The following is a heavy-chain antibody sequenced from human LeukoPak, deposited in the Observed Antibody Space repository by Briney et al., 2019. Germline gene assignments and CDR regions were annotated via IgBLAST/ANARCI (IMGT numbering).Heavy chain of an antibody. CDR2: ISSSSSYT. D-gene: IGHD5-18*01. CDR1: GFTFSDYY. Sequence: GGSLRLSCAASGFTFSDYYMSWIRQAPGKGLEWVSYISSSSSYTNYADSVKGRFTISRDNAKNSLYLQMNSLRAEDTAMYYCALSTATGRYFDYWGQGTLVTVSS. V-gene: IGHV3-11*03. CDR3: ALSTATGRYFDY. J-gene: IGHJ4*02.